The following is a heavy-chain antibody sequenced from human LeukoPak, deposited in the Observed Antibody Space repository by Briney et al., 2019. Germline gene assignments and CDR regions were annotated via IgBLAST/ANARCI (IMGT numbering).Heavy chain of an antibody. D-gene: IGHD2-15*01. CDR3: ARGQAGVAAYYFDY. CDR1: GFTFSSYA. Sequence: GGSLRLSCAASGFTFSSYAMHWVRQAPGKGLEWVAVISYDGSNKYYAGSVKGRFTISRDNSKNTLYLQMNSLRAEDTAVYYCARGQAGVAAYYFDYWGQGTLVAVSS. CDR2: ISYDGSNK. J-gene: IGHJ4*02. V-gene: IGHV3-30-3*01.